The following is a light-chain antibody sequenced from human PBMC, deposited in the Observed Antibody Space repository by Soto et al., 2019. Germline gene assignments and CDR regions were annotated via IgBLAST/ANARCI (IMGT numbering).Light chain of an antibody. J-gene: IGKJ4*01. CDR3: QQRSNWLT. V-gene: IGKV3-11*01. Sequence: ALTQSPGTLSSSPGERATLSCRASQSVSSNYLAWYQQKPGQAPRLLIYDASNRATGIPARFSGSGSGTDFTLTISSLEPEDFAVYYCQQRSNWLTFGGGTKVDIK. CDR2: DAS. CDR1: QSVSSN.